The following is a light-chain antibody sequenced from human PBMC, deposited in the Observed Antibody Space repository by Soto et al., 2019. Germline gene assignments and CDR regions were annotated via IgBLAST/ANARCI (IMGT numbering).Light chain of an antibody. J-gene: IGKJ3*01. Sequence: DIQMTQSPSSLSASVGDRVTITCRASQDISDFLVWYQQKPGKVPKLLIYTASTLQSGVPSRFSGSGSWTDFTLTNSSLQPEYVANSYCQNYNSAPFNFGTGTKVDSK. CDR1: QDISDF. CDR2: TAS. CDR3: QNYNSAPFN. V-gene: IGKV1-27*01.